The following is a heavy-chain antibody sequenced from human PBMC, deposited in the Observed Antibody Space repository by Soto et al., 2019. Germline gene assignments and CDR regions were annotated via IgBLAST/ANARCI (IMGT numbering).Heavy chain of an antibody. CDR3: SRGQGAAIGDYYYHGMDV. Sequence: EVQLVESGGGLVQPGGSLKLSCTASGFIFSGSAIHWVRQASGKGLEWAGRIRSRANNYATSSAASVKGRFFFSRDDSKNTAYLQMNTLKTEDTAVYYCSRGQGAAIGDYYYHGMDVWGQGTTVTVSS. D-gene: IGHD2-2*02. V-gene: IGHV3-73*02. CDR1: GFIFSGSA. CDR2: IRSRANNYAT. J-gene: IGHJ6*02.